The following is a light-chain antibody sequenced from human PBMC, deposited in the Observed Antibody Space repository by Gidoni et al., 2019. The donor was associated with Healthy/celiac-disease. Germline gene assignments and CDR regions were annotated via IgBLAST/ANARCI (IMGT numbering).Light chain of an antibody. V-gene: IGKV3-20*01. Sequence: EILLTQSPGTLSLSPGERATLSCRASQSVSSSYLAWYQQKPGQAPRLLIYGASSRATGIPDRFSGSGSGTDFTLTISRLEPEDFAVYYCQQYGSSPVTFXQXTKLEIK. J-gene: IGKJ2*01. CDR1: QSVSSSY. CDR2: GAS. CDR3: QQYGSSPVT.